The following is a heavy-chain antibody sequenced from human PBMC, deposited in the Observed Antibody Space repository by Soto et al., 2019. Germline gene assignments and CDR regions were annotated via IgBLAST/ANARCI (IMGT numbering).Heavy chain of an antibody. CDR3: AREEDHYDILTGPYYFDY. D-gene: IGHD3-9*01. Sequence: PGGSLRLSCAASGFTFSSYSMNWVRQAPGKGLEWVSSISSSSSYMYYADSVKGRFTISRDNAENSLYLQMNSLRAEDTAVYYCAREEDHYDILTGPYYFDYWGQGTLVTVSS. CDR2: ISSSSSYM. J-gene: IGHJ4*02. V-gene: IGHV3-21*01. CDR1: GFTFSSYS.